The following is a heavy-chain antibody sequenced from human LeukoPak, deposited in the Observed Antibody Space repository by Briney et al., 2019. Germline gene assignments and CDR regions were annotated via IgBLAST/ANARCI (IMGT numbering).Heavy chain of an antibody. Sequence: GGSLRLSCAASGFTFSSYAMHWVRQAPGKGLEWVAVISYDGSNKYYADSVKGRFTISRDNSKNTLYLQMNSLRAEDTAVYYCARAGKINYCTNGVCYKDYFDYWGQGTLVTVSS. CDR3: ARAGKINYCTNGVCYKDYFDY. CDR1: GFTFSSYA. J-gene: IGHJ4*02. CDR2: ISYDGSNK. V-gene: IGHV3-30-3*01. D-gene: IGHD2-8*01.